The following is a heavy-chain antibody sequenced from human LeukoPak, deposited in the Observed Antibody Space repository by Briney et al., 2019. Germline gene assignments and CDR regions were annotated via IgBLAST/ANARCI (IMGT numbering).Heavy chain of an antibody. D-gene: IGHD3-9*01. CDR3: ARAGNGILTGYFQNWYFDL. CDR1: GGSISSGDYY. CDR2: IYYSGST. Sequence: SQSLSLTCTVSGGSISSGDYYWSWIRQPPGKGLEWIGYIYYSGSTYYNPSLKSRVTISVDTSKNQFSLKLSSVTAADTAVYYCARAGNGILTGYFQNWYFDLWGRGTLVTVSS. V-gene: IGHV4-30-4*01. J-gene: IGHJ2*01.